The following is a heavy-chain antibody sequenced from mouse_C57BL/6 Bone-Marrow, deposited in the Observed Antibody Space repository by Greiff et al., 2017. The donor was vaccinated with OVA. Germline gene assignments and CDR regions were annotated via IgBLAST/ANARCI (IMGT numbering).Heavy chain of an antibody. V-gene: IGHV3-5*01. J-gene: IGHJ2*01. CDR1: GFSITTGNYR. CDR2: IYYSGTI. CDR3: ARDGEVFDY. Sequence: EVQLQESGPGLVKPSQTVFLTCTVTGFSITTGNYRWSWIRQFPGHKLEWIGYIYYSGTITYNTSLTSRTTITRDTPKTPFFLEMNFLTAEDTATYYCARDGEVFDYWGQGTTLTVSS.